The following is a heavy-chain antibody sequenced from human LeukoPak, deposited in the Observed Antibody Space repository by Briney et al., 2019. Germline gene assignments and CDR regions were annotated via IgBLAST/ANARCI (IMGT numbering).Heavy chain of an antibody. CDR1: RFSFSSYW. J-gene: IGHJ3*02. Sequence: GGSLRLSCVGSRFSFSSYWMNWVRQAPGKGLEWVGNINEDGNKRYHVDSVRGRFTISRDNARNSLYLQMNSLRDEDTAIYYCAKGGPRDAPTPADIWGQGTMVTVSS. CDR3: AKGGPRDAPTPADI. D-gene: IGHD2-21*01. CDR2: INEDGNKR. V-gene: IGHV3-7*01.